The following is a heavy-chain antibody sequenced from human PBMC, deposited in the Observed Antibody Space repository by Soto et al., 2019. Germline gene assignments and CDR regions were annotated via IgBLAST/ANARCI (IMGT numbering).Heavy chain of an antibody. CDR2: INPNSGGT. J-gene: IGHJ3*02. Sequence: ASVKVSCKASGYTFTGYYMHWLRQAPGQGLEWMGWINPNSGGTNYAQKFQGWVTMTRDTSISTAYMELSRLGSDDTAVYYCARERRPITMVRGVTSNAFDIWGQGTMVTVSS. V-gene: IGHV1-2*04. CDR1: GYTFTGYY. D-gene: IGHD3-10*01. CDR3: ARERRPITMVRGVTSNAFDI.